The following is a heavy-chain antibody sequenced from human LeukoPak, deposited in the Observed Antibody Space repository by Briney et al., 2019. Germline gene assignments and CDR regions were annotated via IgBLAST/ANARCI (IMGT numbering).Heavy chain of an antibody. D-gene: IGHD3-22*01. CDR3: ARLGRGQVVVSYYFDY. Sequence: GGSLRLSCAASGFTFSSYEMNWVRQAPGKGLEWVSYISSSGSAIYYADSVKGRFTISRDNAKNSLYLQMNSLRAEDTAVYYCARLGRGQVVVSYYFDYWGQGTLVTVSS. J-gene: IGHJ4*02. CDR1: GFTFSSYE. CDR2: ISSSGSAI. V-gene: IGHV3-48*03.